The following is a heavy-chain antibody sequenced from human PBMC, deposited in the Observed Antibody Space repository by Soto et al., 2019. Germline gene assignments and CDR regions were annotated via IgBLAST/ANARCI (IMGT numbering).Heavy chain of an antibody. CDR1: GGSISSSSYY. CDR2: IYYSGST. D-gene: IGHD2-15*01. V-gene: IGHV4-39*01. CDR3: ARTLGYCSGGSCYSGGSWFDS. Sequence: SETLSLTCTVSGGSISSSSYYWGWIRQPPGKGLEWIGSIYYSGSTYYNPSLKSRVTISVDTSKNQFSLKLSSVIAADTAVYYCARTLGYCSGGSCYSGGSWFDSWGQGTLVTVSS. J-gene: IGHJ5*01.